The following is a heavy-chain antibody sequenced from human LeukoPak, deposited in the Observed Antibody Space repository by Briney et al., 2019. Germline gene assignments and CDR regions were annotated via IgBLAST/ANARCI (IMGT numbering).Heavy chain of an antibody. V-gene: IGHV3-73*01. CDR2: IKSQANSYAK. J-gene: IGHJ4*02. Sequence: PGGSLRLSCAASGFTFSGSAMHWVRQASGKGLEWVGSIKSQANSYAKACDESVKGRFTISIDDSKNTAYLQMNRLKTEETAEYYCIREASSTTNLFDYWGQGTLVTVSS. CDR3: IREASSTTNLFDY. D-gene: IGHD2-2*01. CDR1: GFTFSGSA.